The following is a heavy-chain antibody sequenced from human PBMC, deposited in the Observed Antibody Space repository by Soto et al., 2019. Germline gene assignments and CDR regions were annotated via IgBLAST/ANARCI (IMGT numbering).Heavy chain of an antibody. CDR3: AREGVRGVTAPYYYCYGMDV. CDR2: INPNSGGT. J-gene: IGHJ6*02. V-gene: IGHV1-2*04. D-gene: IGHD3-10*01. CDR1: GYTFTGYY. Sequence: ASVKVSCKASGYTFTGYYMHWVRQAPGQGLEWMGWINPNSGGTNYAQKFQGWVTMTRDTSISTAYMELSRLRSDDTAGYYCAREGVRGVTAPYYYCYGMDVWGQGTTVTVSS.